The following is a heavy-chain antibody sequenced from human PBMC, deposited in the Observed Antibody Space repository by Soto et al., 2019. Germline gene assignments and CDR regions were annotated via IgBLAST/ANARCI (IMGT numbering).Heavy chain of an antibody. Sequence: QVQLVQSGAEVKKPGASVKVSCKASGYTFTNSGFSWVRQAPGQGLEWVGWIRVNNGDTHYAQKLQGRVTMTTDTSTSTAFMELRSLRSGDTEVYYCARDYGYRDFGVPYWGQGTLITVSS. J-gene: IGHJ4*02. V-gene: IGHV1-18*01. CDR1: GYTFTNSG. D-gene: IGHD5-12*01. CDR3: ARDYGYRDFGVPY. CDR2: IRVNNGDT.